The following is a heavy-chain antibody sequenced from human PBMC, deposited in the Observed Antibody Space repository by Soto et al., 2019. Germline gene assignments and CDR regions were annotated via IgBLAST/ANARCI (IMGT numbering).Heavy chain of an antibody. CDR1: KITVSAYY. V-gene: IGHV3-11*03. Sequence: QVQLLESGGGLVKPGGSLRLSCAASKITVSAYYMAWIRQAPGKGLDWISYISGDSRDTNYADSVKGRFTISRDNAKNSLYLQMNSLTVEDTAVYFCATGQQVRMADIWGQGKMVTVSS. CDR3: ATGQQVRMADI. J-gene: IGHJ3*02. CDR2: ISGDSRDT. D-gene: IGHD6-13*01.